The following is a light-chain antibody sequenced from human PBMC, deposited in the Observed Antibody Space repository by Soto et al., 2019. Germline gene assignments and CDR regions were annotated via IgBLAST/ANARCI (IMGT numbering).Light chain of an antibody. V-gene: IGLV2-8*01. CDR2: EVS. J-gene: IGLJ2*01. CDR1: SSDVGGYNY. Sequence: SALTQPPSASGSPGQSVTISCTGTSSDVGGYNYVSWYQQHPGKAPKLMIYEVSKRPSGVPDRFSGSKSGNTASLTVSGLQAEDEADYYCSSYAGSNNLLFGGGT. CDR3: SSYAGSNNLL.